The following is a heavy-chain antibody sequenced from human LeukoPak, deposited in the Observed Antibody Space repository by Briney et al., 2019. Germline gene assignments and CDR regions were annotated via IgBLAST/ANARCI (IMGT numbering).Heavy chain of an antibody. Sequence: GWSLRLSCVASGFRLDHYAMTWVRLAPGKGLEGVSAISDSGAYVYYKDSVKGRFTTSRDNSKNTLYLQMSSLRVEDTAVYYCAKNAATGKAYYDYWGQGNLVTVSS. CDR2: ISDSGAYV. V-gene: IGHV3-23*01. D-gene: IGHD6-25*01. CDR3: AKNAATGKAYYDY. CDR1: GFRLDHYA. J-gene: IGHJ4*02.